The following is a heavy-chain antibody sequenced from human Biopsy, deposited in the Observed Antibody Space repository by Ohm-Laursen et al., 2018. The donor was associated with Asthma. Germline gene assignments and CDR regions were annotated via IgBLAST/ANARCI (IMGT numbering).Heavy chain of an antibody. J-gene: IGHJ3*01. CDR3: ARTYYDFLTGQVNDAFAL. D-gene: IGHD3-9*01. CDR1: GYTFINYA. V-gene: IGHV1-3*01. Sequence: SVKVSCKASGYTFINYAIHWVRQAPGQRLEWMGWINAGDGNTKYSQKFQGRVTITRDTSASTAYMDLRSLRSEDTAMYYCARTYYDFLTGQVNDAFALWGQGTMVTVSS. CDR2: INAGDGNT.